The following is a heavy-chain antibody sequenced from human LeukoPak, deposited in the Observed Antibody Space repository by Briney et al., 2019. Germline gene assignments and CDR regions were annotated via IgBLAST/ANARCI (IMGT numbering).Heavy chain of an antibody. D-gene: IGHD6-19*01. CDR3: TTGRVQGQAVAGTGGFDY. J-gene: IGHJ4*02. CDR1: GFTFSDAW. CDR2: IKSRTDGGTT. Sequence: GGSLRLSCATSGFTFSDAWMNWVRQAPGKGLEWVGRIKSRTDGGTTDYAAPVKGRFTISRDDSKSALYLQMNSLETDDTAVYYCTTGRVQGQAVAGTGGFDYWGQGTLVTVPS. V-gene: IGHV3-15*01.